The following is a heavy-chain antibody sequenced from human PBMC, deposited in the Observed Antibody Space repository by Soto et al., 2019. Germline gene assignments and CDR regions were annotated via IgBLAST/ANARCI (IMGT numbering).Heavy chain of an antibody. J-gene: IGHJ6*02. CDR1: GFIVSSNY. Sequence: PGGSLRLSCAASGFIVSSNYMSWVRQAPGKGLEWVSVIYSGGNTYYADSVKGRFTISRDNSKNTLYLQMNSLTAEDTAVYYCARDDYGLDVWGPGTTVTVSS. CDR2: IYSGGNT. V-gene: IGHV3-53*01. CDR3: ARDDYGLDV.